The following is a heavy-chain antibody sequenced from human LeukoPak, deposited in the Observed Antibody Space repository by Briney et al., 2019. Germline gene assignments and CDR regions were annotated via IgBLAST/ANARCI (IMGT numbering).Heavy chain of an antibody. J-gene: IGHJ5*02. CDR3: ARDYYDSRHNWFDP. CDR1: GYTFTGYY. V-gene: IGHV1-2*06. CDR2: INPNSGGT. D-gene: IGHD3-22*01. Sequence: GASVKVSCKASGYTFTGYYMHWVRQAPGQGLEWMGRINPNSGGTNYAQKFQGRVTMTRDTSISTAYMELSRLRSDDTAVYYCARDYYDSRHNWFDPWGQGTLVPSPQ.